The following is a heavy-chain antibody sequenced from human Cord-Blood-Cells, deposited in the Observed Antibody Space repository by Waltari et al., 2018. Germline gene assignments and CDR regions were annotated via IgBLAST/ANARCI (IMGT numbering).Heavy chain of an antibody. D-gene: IGHD1-1*01. CDR2: ISWNSGSI. J-gene: IGHJ3*02. CDR1: GFTFDDYA. Sequence: EVQLVESGGGLVQPGRSLRLACAASGFTFDDYAMHWVRQASGKGLEWVSGISWNSGSIGYADSVKGRFNISRDNAKNSLYLQMNSLRAEDTALYYCAKDNFAFDIWGQGTMVTVSS. CDR3: AKDNFAFDI. V-gene: IGHV3-9*01.